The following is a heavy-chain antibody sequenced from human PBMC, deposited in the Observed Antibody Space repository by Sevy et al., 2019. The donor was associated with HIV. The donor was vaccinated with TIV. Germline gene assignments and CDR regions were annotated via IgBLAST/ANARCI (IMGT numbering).Heavy chain of an antibody. J-gene: IGHJ4*02. CDR2: IIPMFGTA. D-gene: IGHD6-13*01. V-gene: IGHV1-69*13. CDR3: AKSISWYASFDS. CDR1: GRTFSNYA. Sequence: ASVKVSCKASGRTFSNYAISWVRPAPGQGLEWMGGIIPMFGTANYVQKFQGRVTITADESTSTAYMELSSLRSEDTAVYYCAKSISWYASFDSWGQGTLVTVSS.